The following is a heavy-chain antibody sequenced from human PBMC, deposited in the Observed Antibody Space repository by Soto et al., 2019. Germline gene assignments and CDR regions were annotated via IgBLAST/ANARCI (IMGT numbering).Heavy chain of an antibody. CDR2: IDENGAGA. V-gene: IGHV3-23*01. CDR3: AKFMVIISAAF. D-gene: IGHD3-10*01. J-gene: IGHJ3*01. Sequence: QAPGKGLEWVSTIDENGAGAYHADSVQGRFTISRDNSKIAVYLQMNSLRAPDTAIYYCAKFMVIISAAF.